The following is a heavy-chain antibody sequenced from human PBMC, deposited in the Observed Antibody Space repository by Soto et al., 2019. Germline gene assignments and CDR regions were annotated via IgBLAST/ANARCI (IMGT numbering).Heavy chain of an antibody. D-gene: IGHD2-2*01. CDR2: TYYRSKWYN. J-gene: IGHJ4*02. CDR1: GDSFSSNSAA. V-gene: IGHV6-1*01. CDR3: ARGGFLDIVVVPAAISEYYFDY. Sequence: SQTLSLTCAISGDSFSSNSAALNWIRQSPSRGLEWLGRTYYRSKWYNDYAVSVKSRITINPDTSKNQFSLQLNSVTPEDTAVYYCARGGFLDIVVVPAAISEYYFDYWGQGTLVTVSS.